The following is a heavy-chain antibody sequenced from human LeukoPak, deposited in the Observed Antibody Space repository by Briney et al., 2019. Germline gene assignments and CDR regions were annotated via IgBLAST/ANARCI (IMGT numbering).Heavy chain of an antibody. CDR2: IIPILGIA. Sequence: GASVKVSCKASGGIFSSYAISWVRQAPGQGLEWMGRIIPILGIANYAQKFQGRVTITADKSTSTAYMELSSLRSEDTAVYYCATWAESGQLGYCSGGSCYGGYYFDYWGQGTLVTVSS. V-gene: IGHV1-69*04. J-gene: IGHJ4*02. CDR1: GGIFSSYA. CDR3: ATWAESGQLGYCSGGSCYGGYYFDY. D-gene: IGHD2-15*01.